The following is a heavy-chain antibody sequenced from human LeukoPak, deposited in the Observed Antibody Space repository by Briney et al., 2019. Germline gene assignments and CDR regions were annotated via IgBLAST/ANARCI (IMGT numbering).Heavy chain of an antibody. J-gene: IGHJ4*02. CDR2: IYYGGST. CDR3: ARDSGRRDGYSV. Sequence: SETLSLTCTVSGGSISSYYWSWIRQPPGKGLEWIGYIYYGGSTNYNPSLKSRVTISVDTSKNQFSLKLSSVTAADTAVYYCARDSGRRDGYSVWGQGTLVTVSS. D-gene: IGHD2-15*01. CDR1: GGSISSYY. V-gene: IGHV4-59*01.